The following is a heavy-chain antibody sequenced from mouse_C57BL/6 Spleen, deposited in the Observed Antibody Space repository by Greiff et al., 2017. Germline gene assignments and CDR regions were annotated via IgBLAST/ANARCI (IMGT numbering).Heavy chain of an antibody. CDR2: IYPGDGDT. CDR1: GYAFSSSW. Sequence: QVQLQQSGPELVKPGASVKISCKASGYAFSSSWMNWVKQSPGKGLEWIGRIYPGDGDTNYNGKFKGKATLTADKSSSTAYMQLSSLTSEDSAVYFCAREGSSYWYFDVWGTGTTVTVSS. V-gene: IGHV1-82*01. D-gene: IGHD1-1*01. J-gene: IGHJ1*03. CDR3: AREGSSYWYFDV.